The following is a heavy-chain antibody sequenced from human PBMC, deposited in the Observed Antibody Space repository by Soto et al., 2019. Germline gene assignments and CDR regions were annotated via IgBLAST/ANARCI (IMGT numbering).Heavy chain of an antibody. CDR1: GASISGFY. J-gene: IGHJ5*02. D-gene: IGHD1-1*01. V-gene: IGHV4-4*07. Sequence: SETLSLTCTVSGASISGFYWSWSRKSAGKGLEWIGRIYATGTTDYNPSLKSRVMMSVDTSKKQFSLKLRSVTAADTAVYYCVRDGTKTLRDWFDPWGQGISVTVSS. CDR3: VRDGTKTLRDWFDP. CDR2: IYATGTT.